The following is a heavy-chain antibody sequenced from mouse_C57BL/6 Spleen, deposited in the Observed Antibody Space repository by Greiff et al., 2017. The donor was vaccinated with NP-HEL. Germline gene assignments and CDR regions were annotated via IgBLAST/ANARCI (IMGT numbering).Heavy chain of an antibody. Sequence: QVQLQQSGAELVRPGASVKLSCKASGYTFTDYYINWVKQRPGQGLEWIARIYPGSGNTYYNEKFKGKATLTAEKSSSTAYMQLSSLTSEDSAVYFCARQDLLPYYAMDYWGQGTSVTVSS. CDR3: ARQDLLPYYAMDY. CDR2: IYPGSGNT. CDR1: GYTFTDYY. D-gene: IGHD2-10*01. V-gene: IGHV1-76*01. J-gene: IGHJ4*01.